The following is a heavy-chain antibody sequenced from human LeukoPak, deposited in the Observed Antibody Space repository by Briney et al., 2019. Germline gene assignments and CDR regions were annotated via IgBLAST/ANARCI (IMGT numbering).Heavy chain of an antibody. CDR1: GGSISSYY. Sequence: SETLSLTCTVSGGSISSYYWSWIRQPPGKGLEWIGYIYYSGSTNYNPSLKSRVTISVDTSKNQFSLKLSSVTAADTAVYYCARTFRSYYDFWGGHTPSATYYYYGMDVWGQGTTVTVSS. V-gene: IGHV4-59*08. CDR2: IYYSGST. CDR3: ARTFRSYYDFWGGHTPSATYYYYGMDV. J-gene: IGHJ6*02. D-gene: IGHD3-3*01.